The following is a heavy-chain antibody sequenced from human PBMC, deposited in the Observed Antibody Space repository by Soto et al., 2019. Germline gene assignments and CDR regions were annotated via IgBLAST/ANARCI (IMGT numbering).Heavy chain of an antibody. Sequence: GGSLRLSCAASGFTFSSYWMHWVRQAPGKGLVWVSRINSDGSSTSYADSVKGRFTISRDNAKNTLYLQMNSLRAEDTAVYYCAKGHAHLRFLEWLLFPRPFDYWGQGTLVTVSS. CDR2: INSDGSST. V-gene: IGHV3-74*01. J-gene: IGHJ4*02. D-gene: IGHD3-3*01. CDR1: GFTFSSYW. CDR3: AKGHAHLRFLEWLLFPRPFDY.